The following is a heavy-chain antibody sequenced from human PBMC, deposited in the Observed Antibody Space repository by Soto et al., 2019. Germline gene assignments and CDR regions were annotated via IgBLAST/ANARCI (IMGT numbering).Heavy chain of an antibody. J-gene: IGHJ1*01. D-gene: IGHD5-18*01. CDR3: ARQIEDADTGPNLKYHFDS. V-gene: IGHV5-10-1*01. CDR2: IDPSDSQT. CDR1: GYSFAGYW. Sequence: GESLKISCKGSGYSFAGYWITWVRQKPGKGLEWMGRIDPSDSQTYYSPSFRGHVTISVTKSITTVFLQWSSLRASDTAMYYCARQIEDADTGPNLKYHFDSWGQGTPVTVSS.